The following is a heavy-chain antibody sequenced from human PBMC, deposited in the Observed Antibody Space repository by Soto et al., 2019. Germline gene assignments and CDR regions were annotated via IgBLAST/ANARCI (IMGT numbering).Heavy chain of an antibody. J-gene: IGHJ4*02. D-gene: IGHD2-8*01. CDR1: GGTFSSYA. CDR3: ARDSGYCNNGVCYGSY. Sequence: QVQLVQSGAEVKKPGSSVKVSCKASGGTFSSYAISWVRQAPGQGLEWMGGIIPIFGTANYAQKFQGRVTITADESTSTAYMELSSLRSGGTAVYYCARDSGYCNNGVCYGSYWGQGTLVTVSS. V-gene: IGHV1-69*12. CDR2: IIPIFGTA.